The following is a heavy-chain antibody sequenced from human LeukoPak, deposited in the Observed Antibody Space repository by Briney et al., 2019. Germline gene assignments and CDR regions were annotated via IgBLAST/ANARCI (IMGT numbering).Heavy chain of an antibody. CDR3: ARWAESNDY. CDR1: GFTFSNYV. V-gene: IGHV3-30*03. Sequence: GGSLRLSCAASGFTFSNYVMHWARQAPGKGLEWVASTSYNGGNKFYADSVKGRFTISRDNSKNTLYLQMDSLRAEDTAVYYCARWAESNDYWGQGTLVTVSS. CDR2: TSYNGGNK. J-gene: IGHJ4*02.